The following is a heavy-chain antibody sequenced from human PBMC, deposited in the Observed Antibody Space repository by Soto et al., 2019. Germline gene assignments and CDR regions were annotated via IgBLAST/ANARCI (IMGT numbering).Heavy chain of an antibody. CDR1: GFSFSIYG. D-gene: IGHD1-26*01. CDR2: IRDDSSIK. CDR3: ARARGRNWFDT. Sequence: EVQMVQSGGGLVQPGGSLRLPCAASGFSFSIYGMNWVRRAPGKGLEWVAYIRDDSSIKYYADSVTGRFTVSRDNGKDSLYLQMNSLRDEDTAVYYCARARGRNWFDTWGQGTLVTVSP. J-gene: IGHJ5*02. V-gene: IGHV3-48*02.